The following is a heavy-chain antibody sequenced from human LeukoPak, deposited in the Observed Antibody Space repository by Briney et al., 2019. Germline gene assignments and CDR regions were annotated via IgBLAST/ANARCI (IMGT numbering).Heavy chain of an antibody. Sequence: GESLKISCKFSGYSLTNSWIAWVRQKPGKGLEWMGIIYPGDSDTRYSPSFQGQVTISADKSISTAYLQWSSLKASDTAMYYCARTSMVRYFDWLLEARYYFDYWGQGTLVTVSS. CDR3: ARTSMVRYFDWLLEARYYFDY. J-gene: IGHJ4*02. D-gene: IGHD3-9*01. V-gene: IGHV5-51*01. CDR2: IYPGDSDT. CDR1: GYSLTNSW.